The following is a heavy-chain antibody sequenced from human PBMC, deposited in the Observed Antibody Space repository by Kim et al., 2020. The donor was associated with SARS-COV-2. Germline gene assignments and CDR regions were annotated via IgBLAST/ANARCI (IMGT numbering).Heavy chain of an antibody. CDR2: IKSKTDGGTT. CDR3: TTSRVRFGELSGSLYYYYGMDV. D-gene: IGHD3-10*01. J-gene: IGHJ6*02. CDR1: GFTFSNAW. Sequence: GGSLRLSCAASGFTFSNAWMSWVRQAPGKGLEWVGRIKSKTDGGTTDYAAPVKGRFTISRDDSKNTLYLQMNSLKTEDTAVYYCTTSRVRFGELSGSLYYYYGMDVWGQGTTVTVSS. V-gene: IGHV3-15*01.